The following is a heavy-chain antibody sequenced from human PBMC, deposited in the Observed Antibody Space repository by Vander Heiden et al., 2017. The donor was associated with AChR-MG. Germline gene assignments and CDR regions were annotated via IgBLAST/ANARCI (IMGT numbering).Heavy chain of an antibody. Sequence: QVQLQESGPGLVKPSQTLSLTCTVSGGSISSGDYYWSWIRQPPGKGLEWIGYIYYSGSTYYNPSLKSRVTISVDTSKNQFSLKLSSVTAADTAVYYCARVFPYCGGDCFYFDYWGQGTLVTVSS. D-gene: IGHD2-21*02. CDR2: IYYSGST. CDR3: ARVFPYCGGDCFYFDY. V-gene: IGHV4-30-4*01. CDR1: GGSISSGDYY. J-gene: IGHJ4*02.